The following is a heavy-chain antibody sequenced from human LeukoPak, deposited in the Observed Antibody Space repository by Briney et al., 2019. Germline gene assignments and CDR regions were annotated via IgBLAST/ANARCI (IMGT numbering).Heavy chain of an antibody. CDR2: ISWNSGSI. J-gene: IGHJ5*02. V-gene: IGHV3-9*01. CDR1: GFTFDDYA. CDR3: ARAQLGHDNWFDP. Sequence: GGSLRLSCAASGFTFDDYAMHWLRQAPGEGLESVSGISWNSGSIGYADSVKGRFTISRDNAKNSLYLQMNSLRAEDTAVYYCARAQLGHDNWFDPWGQGTLVTVSS. D-gene: IGHD7-27*01.